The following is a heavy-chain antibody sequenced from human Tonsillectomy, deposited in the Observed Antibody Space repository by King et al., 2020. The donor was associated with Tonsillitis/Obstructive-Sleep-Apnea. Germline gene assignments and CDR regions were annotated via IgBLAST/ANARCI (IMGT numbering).Heavy chain of an antibody. CDR2: ITPSSGTT. V-gene: IGHV1-46*01. CDR1: GYTFTNYY. Sequence: QLVQSGAEVKKPGASVRISCRTSGYTFTNYYIHWVRQAPGQGLEWMGRITPSSGTTRTTDNDQGRVTMTRDTSTSTAYMELSSLRSEDTAGYFCARDSDRGNRYADAYYCDCWGQGTLVTVSS. CDR3: ARDSDRGNRYADAYYCDC. D-gene: IGHD5-18*01. J-gene: IGHJ4*02.